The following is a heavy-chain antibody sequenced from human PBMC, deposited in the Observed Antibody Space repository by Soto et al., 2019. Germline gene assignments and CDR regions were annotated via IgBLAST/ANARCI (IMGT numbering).Heavy chain of an antibody. CDR3: ARDPGVGYCSGGSCYVPDF. V-gene: IGHV3-30-3*01. D-gene: IGHD2-15*01. Sequence: QVHLVESGGGVVQPGRSLRLSCAATGFPFSNHAMHWVRQAPGKGLEWVALLSFDGTNEYYADSVKGRFTISRDNTNNMLFLQMNRLRPEDTAVYYCARDPGVGYCSGGSCYVPDFWGQGTLVTVSS. CDR2: LSFDGTNE. J-gene: IGHJ4*02. CDR1: GFPFSNHA.